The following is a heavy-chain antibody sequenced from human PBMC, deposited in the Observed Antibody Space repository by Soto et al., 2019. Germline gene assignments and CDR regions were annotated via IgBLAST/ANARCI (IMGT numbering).Heavy chain of an antibody. CDR2: IDYSGNT. CDR3: ARRTAMVRGVQGYYYGMDV. Sequence: QLQVQESGPGLVKPSETLSLTCTVSADSINSRTYYWGWIRQPPGKGLEWIGTIDYSGNTFYNPSLKSRVTISVDTSKNQFSLKLRSVTAADTAVYYCARRTAMVRGVQGYYYGMDVWGQGTTVTVSS. V-gene: IGHV4-39*01. CDR1: ADSINSRTYY. D-gene: IGHD3-10*01. J-gene: IGHJ6*02.